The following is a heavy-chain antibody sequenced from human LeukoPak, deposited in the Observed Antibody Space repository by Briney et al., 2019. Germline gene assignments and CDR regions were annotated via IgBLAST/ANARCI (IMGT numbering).Heavy chain of an antibody. V-gene: IGHV4-34*01. CDR3: TRAVAGHPD. J-gene: IGHJ4*02. CDR2: INHSGYT. Sequence: SETLSLTCAVSGVPFSNYYWSWVRQSPRQGLEWIGEINHSGYTNYSPSLKSRVTMSIDTSKNQFSLILTSVTAADAGVYYCTRAVAGHPDWGQGTLVTVSS. D-gene: IGHD6-19*01. CDR1: GVPFSNYY.